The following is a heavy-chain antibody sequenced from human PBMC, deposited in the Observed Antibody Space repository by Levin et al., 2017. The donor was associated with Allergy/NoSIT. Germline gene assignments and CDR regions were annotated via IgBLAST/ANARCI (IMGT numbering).Heavy chain of an antibody. D-gene: IGHD1-26*01. Sequence: GGSLRLSCAASGFTFSSFWMSWVRQAPGKGLEWVANIKQDGSEKYYVDSVKGRFTISKDNAKNSLYLQMNSLRAEDTAVYYCARLVGAYYFDYWGQGTLVTVSS. CDR3: ARLVGAYYFDY. CDR2: IKQDGSEK. J-gene: IGHJ4*02. V-gene: IGHV3-7*01. CDR1: GFTFSSFW.